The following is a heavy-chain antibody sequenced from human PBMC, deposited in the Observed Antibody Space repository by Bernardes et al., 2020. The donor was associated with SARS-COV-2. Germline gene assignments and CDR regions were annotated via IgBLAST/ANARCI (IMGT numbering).Heavy chain of an antibody. CDR3: ARRSMDY. Sequence: ASVKVSCKASGYTFTSYGISWVRQAPGQGLEWMGWITAYNENTNYAQKFQGRVTMTTDTSTSTAYMEVRSLKSGDTAVYFCARRSMDYWGQGTLVTVSS. V-gene: IGHV1-18*01. CDR2: ITAYNENT. CDR1: GYTFTSYG. J-gene: IGHJ4*02.